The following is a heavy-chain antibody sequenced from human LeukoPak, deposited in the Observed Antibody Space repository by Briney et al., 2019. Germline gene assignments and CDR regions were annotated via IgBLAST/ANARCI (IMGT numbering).Heavy chain of an antibody. D-gene: IGHD6-19*01. CDR1: GFTFSSYG. V-gene: IGHV3-23*01. CDR2: ISASGDST. CDR3: ARDPGAAVAGTS. J-gene: IGHJ4*02. Sequence: GGSLRLSCAASGFTFSSYGMSWVRQAPGKGLEWFSVISASGDSTYYADSVKGRFAISRDNSKNTLYLQMNSLRAEDTAVYYCARDPGAAVAGTSWGQGTLVTVSS.